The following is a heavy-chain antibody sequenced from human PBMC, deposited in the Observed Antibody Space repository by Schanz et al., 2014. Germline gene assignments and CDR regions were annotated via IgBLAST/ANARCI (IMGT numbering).Heavy chain of an antibody. CDR2: INTGSGDT. CDR3: AKSAGRDCLSGYYSRFDY. Sequence: QVHLVQSGAEVKRPGASVKVSCRASEYSFTSYSMHWVRQAPGQRLGWMGWINTGSGDTKYSQNFQGRVAITRDTSASTANIELSSLRSEDTAVYSCAKSAGRDCLSGYYSRFDYWGQGTLVTVSS. CDR1: EYSFTSYS. D-gene: IGHD3-3*01. V-gene: IGHV1-3*04. J-gene: IGHJ4*02.